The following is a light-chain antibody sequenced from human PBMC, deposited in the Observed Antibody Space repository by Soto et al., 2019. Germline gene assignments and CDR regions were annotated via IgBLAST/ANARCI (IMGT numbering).Light chain of an antibody. V-gene: IGKV3-11*01. CDR2: GAS. CDR1: QSVSSN. J-gene: IGKJ5*01. Sequence: IVFTHSPGTPSFSPGERARLSCKSSQSVSSNLAWYQQKPGQAPRLLIYGASSRATGIPDRFSGSGSGTDFTLTITSLEPEDFAVYFCHQRYNWPRVTFGQGTRLEIK. CDR3: HQRYNWPRVT.